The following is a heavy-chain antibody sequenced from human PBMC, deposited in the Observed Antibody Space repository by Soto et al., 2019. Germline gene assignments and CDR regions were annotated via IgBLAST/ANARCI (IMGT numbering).Heavy chain of an antibody. Sequence: GGSLRLSCAASGFTFSSYGMHWVRQAPGKGLEWVAVIWYDGSNKYYADSVKGRFTISRDNSKNTLYLQMNSLRAEDTSGYYCARDLERWGAFDAFDIWGQGTMVTVSS. J-gene: IGHJ3*02. D-gene: IGHD3-16*01. CDR3: ARDLERWGAFDAFDI. CDR2: IWYDGSNK. CDR1: GFTFSSYG. V-gene: IGHV3-33*01.